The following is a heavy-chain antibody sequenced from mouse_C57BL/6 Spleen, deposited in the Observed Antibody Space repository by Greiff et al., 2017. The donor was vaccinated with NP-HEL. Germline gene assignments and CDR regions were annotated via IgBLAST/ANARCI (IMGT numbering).Heavy chain of an antibody. V-gene: IGHV5-12*01. CDR3: ARVYSNYVAWFAY. CDR2: ISNGGGST. J-gene: IGHJ3*01. CDR1: GFTFSDYY. Sequence: DVKLVESGGGLVQPGGSLKLSCAASGFTFSDYYMYWVRQTPEKRLEWVAYISNGGGSTYYPDTVKGRFTISRDNAKNTLYLQMSRLKSEDTAMYYCARVYSNYVAWFAYWGQGTLVTVSA. D-gene: IGHD2-5*01.